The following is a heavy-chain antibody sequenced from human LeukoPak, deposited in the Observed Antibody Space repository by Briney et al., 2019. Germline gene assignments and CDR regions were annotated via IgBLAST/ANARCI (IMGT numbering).Heavy chain of an antibody. V-gene: IGHV3-7*01. Sequence: GGSLRLSCAVSRFTFSNSWMSWVRQAPGKGLEWVATIKPDGSEKYYVDSVKGRFTISRDNAKNSLYLQMSSLRAEDTAVYYCAAANYFDYWGQGTLVTVSS. CDR2: IKPDGSEK. J-gene: IGHJ4*02. CDR3: AAANYFDY. CDR1: RFTFSNSW.